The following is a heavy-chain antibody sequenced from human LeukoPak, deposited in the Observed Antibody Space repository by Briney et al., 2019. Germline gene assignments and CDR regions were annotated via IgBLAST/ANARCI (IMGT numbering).Heavy chain of an antibody. D-gene: IGHD3-10*01. CDR1: GYRFTSYW. V-gene: IGHV5-51*01. J-gene: IGHJ6*02. CDR3: ARGATVRGVIGYYGMDV. CDR2: IYPGESDA. Sequence: GDSLKISCKASGYRFTSYWIGWVRQMPGNGLEWMGIIYPGESDAIYGPSFQGQVTLSADTSINTAYLQWSSLKASDTAMYYCARGATVRGVIGYYGMDVWGQGTTVTVSS.